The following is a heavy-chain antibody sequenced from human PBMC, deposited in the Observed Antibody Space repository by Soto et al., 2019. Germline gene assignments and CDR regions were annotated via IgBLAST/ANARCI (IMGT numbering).Heavy chain of an antibody. J-gene: IGHJ6*02. Sequence: QLQLQESGPGLVKPSETLSLTCTVSGGSISSSSYYWGWIRQPPGKGLEWIGSIYYSGSTYYNPSLKSRVTISVDTSKNQFSLKLSSVTAADTAVYYCAQTTIYYYYYGMDVWGQGTTVTVSS. V-gene: IGHV4-39*01. D-gene: IGHD1-1*01. CDR3: AQTTIYYYYYGMDV. CDR1: GGSISSSSYY. CDR2: IYYSGST.